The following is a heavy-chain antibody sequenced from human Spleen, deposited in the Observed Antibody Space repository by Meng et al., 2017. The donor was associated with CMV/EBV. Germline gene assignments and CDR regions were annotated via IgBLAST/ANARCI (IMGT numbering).Heavy chain of an antibody. CDR1: GYTFTDYY. D-gene: IGHD3-3*01. Sequence: ASVKVSCKASGYTFTDYYLHWLRQAPGQGFEWMGWIRPHSGATNYAQNFQGRVSMTRDTSIRTVYMDLSRLRSDDTAIYYCARGRRSSNYDLWNGYNYWGQGTLVTVS. CDR3: ARGRRSSNYDLWNGYNY. V-gene: IGHV1-2*02. CDR2: IRPHSGAT. J-gene: IGHJ4*02.